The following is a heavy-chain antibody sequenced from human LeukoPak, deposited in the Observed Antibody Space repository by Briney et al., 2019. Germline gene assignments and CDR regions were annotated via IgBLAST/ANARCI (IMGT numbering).Heavy chain of an antibody. CDR2: IYYSGST. Sequence: PSETLSLTRTVSGDSISGYYWSWIRQPPGKGLEWIGYIYYSGSTNYDSSLKSRVTIQVDTSKSQFSLKLSSVTAADTAVYYCARTYGSKSNYYFDYWGQGTLVTVSS. D-gene: IGHD3-10*01. CDR1: GDSISGYY. CDR3: ARTYGSKSNYYFDY. J-gene: IGHJ4*02. V-gene: IGHV4-59*01.